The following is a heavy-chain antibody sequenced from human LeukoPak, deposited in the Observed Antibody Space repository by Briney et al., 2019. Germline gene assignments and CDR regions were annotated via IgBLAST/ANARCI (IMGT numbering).Heavy chain of an antibody. D-gene: IGHD3-3*01. J-gene: IGHJ3*02. CDR3: ARFPTNPYDFWSGNRAFDI. CDR2: IYPGDSDT. Sequence: GESLKISCKGSGYSFTSYWIGWVRQMPGKGLEWMGIIYPGDSDTRYSPSFQGQVTISADKSISTAYLQWSSLKASDTAMYYCARFPTNPYDFWSGNRAFDIWGQGTMVTVSS. CDR1: GYSFTSYW. V-gene: IGHV5-51*01.